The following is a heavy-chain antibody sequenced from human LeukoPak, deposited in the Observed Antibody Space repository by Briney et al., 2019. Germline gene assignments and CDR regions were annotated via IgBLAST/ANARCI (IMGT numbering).Heavy chain of an antibody. CDR2: IYYSGST. CDR3: ARQAVNYYDSSGYYPY. V-gene: IGHV4-39*01. CDR1: GGSISSSSYY. Sequence: SETLSPTCTVSGGSISSSSYYWGWIRQPPGKGLEWIGSIYYSGSTYYSPSLKSRVTISVDTSKNQFSLKLSSVTAADTAVYYCARQAVNYYDSSGYYPYWGQGTLVTVSS. J-gene: IGHJ4*02. D-gene: IGHD3-22*01.